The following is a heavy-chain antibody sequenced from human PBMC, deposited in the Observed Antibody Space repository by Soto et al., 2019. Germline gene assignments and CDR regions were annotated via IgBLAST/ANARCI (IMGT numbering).Heavy chain of an antibody. CDR1: GYTFTSSG. J-gene: IGHJ4*02. V-gene: IGHV1-18*01. CDR3: ARCGNWYYASDY. D-gene: IGHD1-7*01. CDR2: ISNYNGNT. Sequence: QVQLVQSGAAVKKPGASVKVSCETSGYTFTSSGFTWVRQAPGQGLEWMGWISNYNGNTNYAQKQQGRVTMTTDTSTSKAYMVLGGLRADDTAVYSCARCGNWYYASDYWGQGTLVTGSS.